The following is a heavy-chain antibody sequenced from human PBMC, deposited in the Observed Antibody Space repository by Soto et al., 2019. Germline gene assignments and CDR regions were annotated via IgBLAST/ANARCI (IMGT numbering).Heavy chain of an antibody. Sequence: QVQLVQSGAEVKKPGASVKVSCKTSGYTFSDFAVHWVRQTPGLSLEWMGWINAGIGNFRYSQKFQGRVSLTRYTSTSTVDMELRSLPSEDTAVYYWAGPSCTTPDCLRPYNLYGLDVWGHGTTVIVS. CDR2: INAGIGNF. J-gene: IGHJ6*02. D-gene: IGHD2-8*01. V-gene: IGHV1-3*01. CDR1: GYTFSDFA. CDR3: AGPSCTTPDCLRPYNLYGLDV.